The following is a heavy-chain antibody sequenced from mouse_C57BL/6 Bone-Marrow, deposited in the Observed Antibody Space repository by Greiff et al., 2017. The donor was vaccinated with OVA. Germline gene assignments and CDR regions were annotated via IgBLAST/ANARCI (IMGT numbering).Heavy chain of an antibody. V-gene: IGHV10-1*01. CDR2: IRSKSNNYAT. Sequence: EVNLVESGGGLVQPKGSLKLSCAASGFSFNTYAMNWVRQAPGKGLEWVARIRSKSNNYATYYADSVKDRFTISRDDSESMLYLQMNNLKTEDTAMYYCVRPYYDYLAYWGQGTLVTVSA. J-gene: IGHJ3*01. D-gene: IGHD2-4*01. CDR1: GFSFNTYA. CDR3: VRPYYDYLAY.